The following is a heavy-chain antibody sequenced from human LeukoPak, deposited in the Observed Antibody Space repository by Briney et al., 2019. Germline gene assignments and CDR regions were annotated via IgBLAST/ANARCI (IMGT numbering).Heavy chain of an antibody. D-gene: IGHD3-3*01. Sequence: GGSLRLSCAASGFTFSSYAMSWVRQAPGKGLEWVAAISGSGGSTYYADSVKGRFTISRDNSKNTLYLQMNSLRAEHTAVYYCAKDCPYYDFWSGYLDYFDYWGQGTLVTVSS. V-gene: IGHV3-23*01. J-gene: IGHJ4*02. CDR2: ISGSGGST. CDR1: GFTFSSYA. CDR3: AKDCPYYDFWSGYLDYFDY.